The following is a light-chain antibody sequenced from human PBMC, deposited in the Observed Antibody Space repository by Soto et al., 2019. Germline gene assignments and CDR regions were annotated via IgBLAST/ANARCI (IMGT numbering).Light chain of an antibody. CDR1: QSGSSK. CDR3: QQYKNWHAIT. J-gene: IGKJ5*01. Sequence: EIVMTQSPATLSVAPWERATLSCRASQSGSSKLAWYQQKPGQAPRLLLYGASTRATGIPARFSGSGSGTELTLTLSSLQSEDFAIYDCQQYKNWHAITFGQGTRLEIK. CDR2: GAS. V-gene: IGKV3-15*01.